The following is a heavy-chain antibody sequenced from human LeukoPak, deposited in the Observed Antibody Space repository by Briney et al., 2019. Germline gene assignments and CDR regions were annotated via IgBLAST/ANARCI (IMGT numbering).Heavy chain of an antibody. J-gene: IGHJ3*02. V-gene: IGHV1-18*04. CDR3: ARRYCSGWYVGALGAFDI. CDR1: GYTFTSYG. D-gene: IGHD6-19*01. CDR2: ISAYNGNT. Sequence: ASVKVSCKASGYTFTSYGISWVRQAPGQGLEWMGWISAYNGNTNYAQKLQGRVTMTTDTSTSTAYMELRSLRSDDTAVYYCARRYCSGWYVGALGAFDIWGQGTMVTVSS.